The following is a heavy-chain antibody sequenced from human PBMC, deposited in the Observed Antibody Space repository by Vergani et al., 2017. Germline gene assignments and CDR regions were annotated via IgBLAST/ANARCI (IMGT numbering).Heavy chain of an antibody. CDR3: ARTPNLVAFDI. D-gene: IGHD2-8*02. CDR2: ISYDGSNK. J-gene: IGHJ3*02. Sequence: VQLVESGGGLVQPGGSLRLSCAASGFTFSSYSMNWVRQAPGKGLEWVAVISYDGSNKYYADSVKGRFTISRDNSKNTLYLQMNSLRAEDTAVYYCARTPNLVAFDIWGQGTMVTVSS. CDR1: GFTFSSYS. V-gene: IGHV3-30*03.